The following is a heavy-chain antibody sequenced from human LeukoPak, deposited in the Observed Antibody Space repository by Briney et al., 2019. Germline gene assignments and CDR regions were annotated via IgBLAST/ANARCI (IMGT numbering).Heavy chain of an antibody. CDR1: GFTFSSYS. J-gene: IGHJ4*02. CDR3: ARENVAAAATFDY. Sequence: GGSLRLSCAASGFTFSSYSMNWVRQAPGKGLEWVSSISSSSSYIYYADSVKGRFTISRDNAKNSLYLQMNSLRAEDTAVYYCARENVAAAATFDYWGQGTLVTVSS. V-gene: IGHV3-21*01. D-gene: IGHD6-13*01. CDR2: ISSSSSYI.